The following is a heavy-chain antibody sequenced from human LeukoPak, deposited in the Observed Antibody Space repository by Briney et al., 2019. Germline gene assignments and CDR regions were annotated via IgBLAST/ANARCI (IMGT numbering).Heavy chain of an antibody. CDR2: MNPNSGRR. J-gene: IGHJ4*02. D-gene: IGHD3-16*02. CDR1: GYIFSNYD. CDR3: ARGLRSDY. Sequence: ASVKVSCKASGYIFSNYDINWVRQAPGHVLEWMGWMNPNSGRRVYAQKFQGRVTMTRNSSINTAYMELTSLRSDDRAVYYCARGLRSDYWGQGTLVTVSS. V-gene: IGHV1-8*01.